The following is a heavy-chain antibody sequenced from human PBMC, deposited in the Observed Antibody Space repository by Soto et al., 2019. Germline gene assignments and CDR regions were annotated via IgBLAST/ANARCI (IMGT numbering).Heavy chain of an antibody. CDR1: GYTMNKYN. Sequence: QVQLVQSGAEVKRPGASVKISCKASGYTMNKYNMHWVRQAPGQSLEWMGWLHADNGDTKYSPRFQGRVTLNWDTSASTAYMELSSLRSEDTAMYYCARDADNRAHFDYWGQGTLVSVSS. CDR2: LHADNGDT. CDR3: ARDADNRAHFDY. D-gene: IGHD1-1*01. V-gene: IGHV1-3*01. J-gene: IGHJ4*02.